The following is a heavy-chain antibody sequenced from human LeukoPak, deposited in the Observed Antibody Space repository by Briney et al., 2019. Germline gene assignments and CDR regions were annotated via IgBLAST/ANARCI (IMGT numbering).Heavy chain of an antibody. J-gene: IGHJ6*03. V-gene: IGHV1-18*01. CDR2: ISAYNGNT. Sequence: ASVKVSCKASGYTFTSYGISWVRQAPGQGLEWMGWISAYNGNTNYAQKFQGRVTITTDESTSTAYMELSSLRSEDTAVYYCARARTGYPYYYYMDVWGKGTTVTVSS. CDR3: ARARTGYPYYYYMDV. CDR1: GYTFTSYG. D-gene: IGHD6-13*01.